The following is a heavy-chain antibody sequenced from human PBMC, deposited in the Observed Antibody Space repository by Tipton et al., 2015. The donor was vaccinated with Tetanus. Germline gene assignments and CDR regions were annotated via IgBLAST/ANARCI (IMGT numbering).Heavy chain of an antibody. CDR2: IRYDGSNK. CDR3: AKDMGVTMVRGVIGPPIHYYYYGMDV. V-gene: IGHV3-33*06. D-gene: IGHD3-10*01. Sequence: SLRLSCAASGFTFSSYGMHWVRQAPGKGLEWVAVIRYDGSNKYYADSVKGRFTISRDNSKNTLYLQMNSLRAEDTAVYYCAKDMGVTMVRGVIGPPIHYYYYGMDVWGQGTTVTVSS. CDR1: GFTFSSYG. J-gene: IGHJ6*02.